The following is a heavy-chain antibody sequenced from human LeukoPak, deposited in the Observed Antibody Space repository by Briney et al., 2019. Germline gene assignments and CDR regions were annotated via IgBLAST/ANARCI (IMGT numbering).Heavy chain of an antibody. CDR1: GGTFSSYA. CDR2: IIPIFGTA. Sequence: GASVKVSCKAPGGTFSSYAISWVRQAPGQGLEWMGGIIPIFGTANYAQKFQGRVTITADESTSTAYMELSSLRSEDTAVYYCARELEKLLWFGEFDDAFDIWGQGTMVTVSS. V-gene: IGHV1-69*01. CDR3: ARELEKLLWFGEFDDAFDI. J-gene: IGHJ3*02. D-gene: IGHD3-10*01.